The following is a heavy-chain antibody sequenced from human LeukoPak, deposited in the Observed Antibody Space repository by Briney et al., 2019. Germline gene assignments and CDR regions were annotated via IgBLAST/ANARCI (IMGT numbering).Heavy chain of an antibody. J-gene: IGHJ4*02. V-gene: IGHV1-2*02. CDR3: ARDRPNDY. CDR1: GNTFTAYY. CDR2: INPNSGGT. Sequence: ASVKVSCKASGNTFTAYYMHWVRQAPGQGLEWMGWINPNSGGTNHAQKFQGRITMTRDTSTNTAYMELSRLRSDDTAVYYCARDRPNDYWGQGTLVTVSS.